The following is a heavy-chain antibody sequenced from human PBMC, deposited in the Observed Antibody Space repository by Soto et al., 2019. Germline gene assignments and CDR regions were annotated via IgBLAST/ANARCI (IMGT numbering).Heavy chain of an antibody. V-gene: IGHV1-18*01. Sequence: GASVKVSCKASGYTFTSYGISWVRQAPGQGLEWMGWISAYNGNTNYAQKLQGRVTMTTDTSTSTAYMELRSLRSDDTAVYYCARGTDIAISPAKGAFDYWGPGVLVTVSS. CDR1: GYTFTSYG. D-gene: IGHD3-9*01. J-gene: IGHJ4*02. CDR3: ARGTDIAISPAKGAFDY. CDR2: ISAYNGNT.